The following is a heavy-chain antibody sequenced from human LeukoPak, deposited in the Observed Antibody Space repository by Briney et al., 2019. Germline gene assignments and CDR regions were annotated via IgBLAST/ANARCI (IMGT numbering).Heavy chain of an antibody. CDR3: ARAPGSTSCIDY. V-gene: IGHV1-2*02. Sequence: ASVKVSCKASRYTFTGYYMHWVRQAPGQGLEWMGWINPNSGGTNYAQKFQGRVTMTRDTSISTAYMELSRLRSDDTAVYYCARAPGSTSCIDYWGQGTLVTVSS. CDR2: INPNSGGT. J-gene: IGHJ4*02. D-gene: IGHD2-2*01. CDR1: RYTFTGYY.